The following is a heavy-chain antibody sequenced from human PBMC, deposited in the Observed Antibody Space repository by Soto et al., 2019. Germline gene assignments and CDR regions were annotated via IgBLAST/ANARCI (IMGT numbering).Heavy chain of an antibody. CDR1: GFTFSTYA. Sequence: GGSLRLSCAASGFTFSTYAISWVRQAPGKGLEWVSGISGSGGNTYYADSVKGRFTISRDNSKNTLYLQMNSLRAEDTAVYYCAKDRGQLNGFDYWGQGTLVTVSS. CDR2: ISGSGGNT. CDR3: AKDRGQLNGFDY. J-gene: IGHJ4*02. V-gene: IGHV3-23*01. D-gene: IGHD6-6*01.